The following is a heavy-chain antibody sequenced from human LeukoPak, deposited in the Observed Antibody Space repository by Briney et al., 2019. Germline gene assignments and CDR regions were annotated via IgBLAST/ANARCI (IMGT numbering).Heavy chain of an antibody. D-gene: IGHD3-22*01. J-gene: IGHJ6*02. CDR2: IYYSGST. V-gene: IGHV4-59*08. CDR1: GGSISSYY. Sequence: SETLSLTCTVSGGSISSYYWSWIRQPPGKGLEWIGYIYYSGSTNYNPSLKSRVTISVDTSKNQFSLKLSSVTAADTAVYYCARHLDYDSSGYIYGMDVWGQGTTVTVSS. CDR3: ARHLDYDSSGYIYGMDV.